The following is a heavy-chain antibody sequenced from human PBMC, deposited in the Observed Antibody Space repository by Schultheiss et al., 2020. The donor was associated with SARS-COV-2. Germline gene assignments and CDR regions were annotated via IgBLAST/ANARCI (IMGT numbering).Heavy chain of an antibody. CDR3: ARDRGSGWPYYYYYMDV. Sequence: GGSLRLSCAASGFTFGIYALTWVRQPPGKGLEWVSAISGSGDNTYYADSVKGRFTISRDNSKTTLYLQMNSLRTEDTAVYYCARDRGSGWPYYYYYMDVWGKGTTVTVSS. V-gene: IGHV3-23*01. CDR1: GFTFGIYA. D-gene: IGHD6-19*01. CDR2: ISGSGDNT. J-gene: IGHJ6*03.